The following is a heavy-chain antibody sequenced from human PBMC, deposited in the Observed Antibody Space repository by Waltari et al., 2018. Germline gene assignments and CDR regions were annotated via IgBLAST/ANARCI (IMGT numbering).Heavy chain of an antibody. V-gene: IGHV4-4*02. CDR1: MSSSDW. Sequence: MSSSDWWSWVRQTPEKGLEWIGQIQRSGRTHYNPSFESRVTISIDTSKNQFSLKVTSTTAADTAVYYCARDRGRGIYLDSWGRGTLVTVSP. CDR3: ARDRGRGIYLDS. CDR2: IQRSGRT. D-gene: IGHD2-15*01. J-gene: IGHJ4*02.